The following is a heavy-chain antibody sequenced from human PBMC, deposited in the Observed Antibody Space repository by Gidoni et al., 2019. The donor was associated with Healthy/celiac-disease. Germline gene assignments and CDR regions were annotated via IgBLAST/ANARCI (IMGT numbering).Heavy chain of an antibody. CDR3: AKAAGGWYYFDY. D-gene: IGHD6-19*01. CDR1: GFTFDDYA. Sequence: EVQLVESGGGLVQPGRSLRLSCAASGFTFDDYAMHWVRQAPGKGLEWVSGISWNSGSIGYADSVKGRFTISRDNAKNSLYLQMNSLRAEDTALYYCAKAAGGWYYFDYWGQGTLVTVSS. J-gene: IGHJ4*02. CDR2: ISWNSGSI. V-gene: IGHV3-9*01.